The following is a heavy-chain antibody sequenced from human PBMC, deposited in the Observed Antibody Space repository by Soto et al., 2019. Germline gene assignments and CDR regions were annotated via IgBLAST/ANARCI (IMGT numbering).Heavy chain of an antibody. Sequence: LSLTCTVSGGSISTYSWSWIRQPPGEGLEYIGYIYYSGSTNSNPSLKSRVTISIDTSKNQFSLKLSSVTAADTAVYYCARGIVDNGSAWYLDPWGQGTLVTVSS. CDR1: GGSISTYS. J-gene: IGHJ5*02. CDR3: ARGIVDNGSAWYLDP. V-gene: IGHV4-59*01. CDR2: IYYSGST. D-gene: IGHD6-19*01.